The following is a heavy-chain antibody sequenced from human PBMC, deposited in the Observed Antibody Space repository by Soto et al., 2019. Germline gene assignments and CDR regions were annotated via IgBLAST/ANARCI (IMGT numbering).Heavy chain of an antibody. Sequence: EVQLLESGGGLVQPGGSLRLSCAASGFTFSSYALSWARQAPGKGLEWVSGSSGSGGSTYYADSVKGRFTISRDDSKNTLYLQMNSVRAEDTAVYYCALGWYFDLWGRGTLVSVSS. D-gene: IGHD7-27*01. V-gene: IGHV3-23*01. CDR1: GFTFSSYA. CDR3: ALGWYFDL. CDR2: SSGSGGST. J-gene: IGHJ2*01.